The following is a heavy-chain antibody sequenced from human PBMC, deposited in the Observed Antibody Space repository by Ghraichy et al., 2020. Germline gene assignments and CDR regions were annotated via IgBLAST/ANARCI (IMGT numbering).Heavy chain of an antibody. J-gene: IGHJ6*02. Sequence: SQTLSLTCTVSGGSISSYYWSWIRQPPGKGLEWIGYIYYSGSTNYNPSLKSRVTISVDTSKNQFSLKLSSVTAADTAVYYCARQYRRGYYGSGSYPYYYGMDVWGQGTTVTVSS. V-gene: IGHV4-59*08. D-gene: IGHD3-10*01. CDR2: IYYSGST. CDR1: GGSISSYY. CDR3: ARQYRRGYYGSGSYPYYYGMDV.